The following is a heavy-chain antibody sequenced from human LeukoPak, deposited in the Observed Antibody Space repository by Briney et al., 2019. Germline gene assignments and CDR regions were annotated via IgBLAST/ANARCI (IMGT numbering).Heavy chain of an antibody. Sequence: ASVKVSCKASGYTFTSYGISWVRQAPGQGLEWMGWVNPNSGGTDYAQKFQGRVTMTRDTSISTAYMELSRLSSDDTAVYYCARDYFDSSRYYSPQDFWGQGTLVTVSS. J-gene: IGHJ4*02. CDR1: GYTFTSYG. CDR3: ARDYFDSSRYYSPQDF. V-gene: IGHV1-2*02. CDR2: VNPNSGGT. D-gene: IGHD3-22*01.